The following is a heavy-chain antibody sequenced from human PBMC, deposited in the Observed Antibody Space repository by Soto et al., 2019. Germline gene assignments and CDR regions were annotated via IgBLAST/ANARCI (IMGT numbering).Heavy chain of an antibody. CDR3: ARHATMIRHVPIDY. J-gene: IGHJ4*02. V-gene: IGHV5-10-1*01. CDR1: GYSFTSQW. D-gene: IGHD3-10*01. CDR2: IDPSDSYT. Sequence: GESLKISCKGSGYSFTSQWISWVRQMPGKGLEWMGRIDPSDSYTNYSPSFQGHVTISADKSISTAYLQWSSLEASDTAIYYCARHATMIRHVPIDYWGQGTLVTVSS.